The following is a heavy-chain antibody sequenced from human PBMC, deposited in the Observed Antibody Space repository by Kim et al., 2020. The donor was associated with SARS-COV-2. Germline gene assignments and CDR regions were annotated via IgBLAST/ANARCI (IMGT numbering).Heavy chain of an antibody. V-gene: IGHV4-39*01. D-gene: IGHD3-10*01. CDR2: IYYSGST. CDR3: ARLKESSYAMDV. Sequence: SETLSLTCTVSGGSISSSSYYWGWIRQPPGKGLEWIGSIYYSGSTYYNPSLKSRVTISVDTSKNQFSLKLSSVTAADTAVYYCARLKESSYAMDVWGQGTTVTVSS. J-gene: IGHJ6*02. CDR1: GGSISSSSYY.